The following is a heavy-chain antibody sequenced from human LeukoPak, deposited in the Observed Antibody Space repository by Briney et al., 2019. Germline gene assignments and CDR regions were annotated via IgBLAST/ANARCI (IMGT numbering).Heavy chain of an antibody. J-gene: IGHJ2*01. CDR1: GFTFSSYW. CDR3: ARDSGITIFRTWYFDL. CDR2: INGDGSST. V-gene: IGHV3-74*01. D-gene: IGHD3-3*01. Sequence: GGSLRLSCAASGFTFSSYWMHWVRQAPGKGLVWVSRINGDGSSTSYADSVKGRFTISRDNAKNTLYLQMNSLRAEDTAVYYCARDSGITIFRTWYFDLWGRDTLVTVSS.